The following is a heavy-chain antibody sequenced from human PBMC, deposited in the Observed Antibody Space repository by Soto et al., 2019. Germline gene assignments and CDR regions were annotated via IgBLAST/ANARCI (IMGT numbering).Heavy chain of an antibody. D-gene: IGHD1-1*01. Sequence: PGGSLRLSCATSAFTFNASWMNWVRQTPGKGLEWVASAEPDGSVKYYVDSVKGRFTISRDNAKNSLYLQMNSLRVEDTAVYYCARDRAYKTFDLWGQGTLVTVSS. J-gene: IGHJ5*02. CDR1: AFTFNASW. V-gene: IGHV3-7*01. CDR3: ARDRAYKTFDL. CDR2: AEPDGSVK.